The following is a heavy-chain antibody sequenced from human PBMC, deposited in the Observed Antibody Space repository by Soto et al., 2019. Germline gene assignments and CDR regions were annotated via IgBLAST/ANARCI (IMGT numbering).Heavy chain of an antibody. Sequence: QVHLVQSGAEVKKPGSSVKVSCKASGGTFSSYAISWVRKAPGQGLEWLGGIIPIFGTANYAQKFQGRVTITADKSTSTAYMELSSLISEDTAVYYCASGRYCSGGSCSDFDCWGQGTLVTVSS. CDR3: ASGRYCSGGSCSDFDC. CDR2: IIPIFGTA. D-gene: IGHD2-15*01. J-gene: IGHJ4*02. V-gene: IGHV1-69*06. CDR1: GGTFSSYA.